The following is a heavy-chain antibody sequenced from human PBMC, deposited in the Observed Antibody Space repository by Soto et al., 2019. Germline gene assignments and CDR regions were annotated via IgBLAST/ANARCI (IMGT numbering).Heavy chain of an antibody. CDR3: VRQAKLTTVTANVGYYYGLDV. D-gene: IGHD4-4*01. V-gene: IGHV3-30-3*01. J-gene: IGHJ6*02. CDR2: MSYDGTNT. Sequence: QVQLVESGGGVVQPGASLRLSCTASGFMFSAYAMLWVRQAPGKGLEWVAAMSYDGTNTYYADSLKGRFTISRDNSKNTLYLQMNSLRAEDTAVYYCVRQAKLTTVTANVGYYYGLDVWGQGTTVTVSS. CDR1: GFMFSAYA.